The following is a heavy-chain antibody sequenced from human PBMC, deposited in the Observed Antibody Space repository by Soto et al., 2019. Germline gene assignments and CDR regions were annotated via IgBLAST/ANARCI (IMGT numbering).Heavy chain of an antibody. D-gene: IGHD3-10*01. CDR1: GGTFSSFA. CDR2: IIPIFGTT. CDR3: ARGDRGGSGAPASYYYSGLDV. V-gene: IGHV1-69*01. Sequence: QVQLVQSGAEVKKPGSSVKVSCKASGGTFSSFAISWVRQAPGPGLEWMGGIIPIFGTTNYAQKFQGRVTITADEYTSTAYMEVTTLRSEDTALYYCARGDRGGSGAPASYYYSGLDVWGQGTTVTFS. J-gene: IGHJ6*02.